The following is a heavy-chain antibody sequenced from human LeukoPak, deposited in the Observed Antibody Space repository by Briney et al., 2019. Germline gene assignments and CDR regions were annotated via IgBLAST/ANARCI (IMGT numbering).Heavy chain of an antibody. CDR2: IYWNDDK. CDR1: GFSLSTSGVG. V-gene: IGHV2-5*01. D-gene: IGHD3-3*01. Sequence: SGPTLVKPTQTLTLTCTFSGFSLSTSGVGVGWIRQPPGKALEWLALIYWNDDKRYSPSLKSRLTITKDTSKNQVVLTMTNMDPVDTATYHCAHIPQSWGYYYYFDYWGQGTLVTVSS. J-gene: IGHJ4*02. CDR3: AHIPQSWGYYYYFDY.